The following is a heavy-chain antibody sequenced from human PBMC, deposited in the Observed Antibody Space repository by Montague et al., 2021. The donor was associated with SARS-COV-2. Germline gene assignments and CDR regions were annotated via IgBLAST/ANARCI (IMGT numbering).Heavy chain of an antibody. CDR3: ARRIVTYYWYFDL. V-gene: IGHV4-59*01. D-gene: IGHD2-15*01. CDR2: IHYSGRT. Sequence: SETLSLTCTVSNASFDNYYWSWVRQSTGKGLEYIGYIHYSGRTNYNPSLRSRVTISIDTSKNQFSLKLMSVTAAETAIYFCARRIVTYYWYFDLWGRGTLVTVSS. CDR1: NASFDNYY. J-gene: IGHJ2*01.